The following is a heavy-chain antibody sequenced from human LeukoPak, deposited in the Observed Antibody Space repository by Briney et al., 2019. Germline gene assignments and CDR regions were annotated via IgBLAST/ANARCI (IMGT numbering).Heavy chain of an antibody. V-gene: IGHV4-39*07. J-gene: IGHJ4*02. CDR1: GGSISSSSYY. Sequence: PSETLSLTCTVSGGSISSSSYYWGWIRQPPGKGLEWIGSIYYSGSTYYNPSLKSRVTISVDTSKNQFSLKLSSVTAADTAVYYCAREDPIAVVDYWGQGTLVTVSS. CDR2: IYYSGST. D-gene: IGHD6-19*01. CDR3: AREDPIAVVDY.